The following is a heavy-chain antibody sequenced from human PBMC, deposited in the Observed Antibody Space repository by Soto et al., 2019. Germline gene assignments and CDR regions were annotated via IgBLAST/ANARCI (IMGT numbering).Heavy chain of an antibody. J-gene: IGHJ5*02. CDR1: GFTFSSYW. Sequence: PGGSLRLSCAASGFTFSSYWMDWVRQAPGKGLVWVSRINSDGSSTSYADSVKGRFTISRDNAKNTLYLQMNSLRAEDTAVYYCASIGTFTIFGVPRSDPWGQGTLVTVSS. V-gene: IGHV3-74*01. CDR3: ASIGTFTIFGVPRSDP. CDR2: INSDGSST. D-gene: IGHD3-3*01.